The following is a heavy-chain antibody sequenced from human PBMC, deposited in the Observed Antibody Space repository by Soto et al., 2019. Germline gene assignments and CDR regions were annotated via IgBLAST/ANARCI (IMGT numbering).Heavy chain of an antibody. J-gene: IGHJ4*02. D-gene: IGHD6-13*01. CDR1: GGSISSYY. CDR2: IYFSGGT. Sequence: QVQLQESGPGLVKPSETLSLTCTVSGGSISSYYWSWIRQPPGKGLEWIGYIYFSGGTNYNPSLKCRVTISVDTSKNQFSRKLSSVTAADTAVYYCARESRSWYGSIWDYWGQGTLVTVSS. CDR3: ARESRSWYGSIWDY. V-gene: IGHV4-59*12.